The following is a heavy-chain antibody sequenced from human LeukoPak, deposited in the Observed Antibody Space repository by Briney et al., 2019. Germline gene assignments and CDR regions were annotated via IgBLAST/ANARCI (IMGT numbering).Heavy chain of an antibody. CDR2: ISGSGGST. CDR3: AKDRGRYSGYDYADY. J-gene: IGHJ4*02. Sequence: PGGSLRLSCAASGFTFSSYAMSWVRRAPGKGLEWVSAISGSGGSTYYADSVKGRFTISRDNSKNTLYLQTNSLRAEDTAVYYCAKDRGRYSGYDYADYWGQGTLVTVSS. V-gene: IGHV3-23*01. CDR1: GFTFSSYA. D-gene: IGHD5-12*01.